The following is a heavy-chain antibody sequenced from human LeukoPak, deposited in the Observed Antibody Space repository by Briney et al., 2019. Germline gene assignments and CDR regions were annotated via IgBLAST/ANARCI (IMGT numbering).Heavy chain of an antibody. Sequence: SVKVSCKASGGTFSSYAISWVRQAPGQGLEWMGGIIPIFGTANYAQKFQGGVTITADESTSTAYMELSSLRSEDTAVYYCARGSESYMTRQHYYYYYMDVWGKGTTVTVSS. CDR1: GGTFSSYA. CDR2: IIPIFGTA. CDR3: ARGSESYMTRQHYYYYYMDV. J-gene: IGHJ6*03. D-gene: IGHD1-26*01. V-gene: IGHV1-69*13.